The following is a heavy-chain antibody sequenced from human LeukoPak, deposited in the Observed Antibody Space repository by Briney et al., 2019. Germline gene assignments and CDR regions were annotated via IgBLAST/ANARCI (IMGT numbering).Heavy chain of an antibody. CDR2: INPNSGGT. CDR1: GYTFTGYY. V-gene: IGHV1-2*02. J-gene: IGHJ4*02. Sequence: ASVKVSCKASGYTFTGYYMHWVRQAPGQGLEWMGWINPNSGGTNYAQKFQGRVTMTRDTSISTAYMELSRLRSDDTAVYYCARFYYDILTGYYYFDYWGQGTRVTVSS. D-gene: IGHD3-9*01. CDR3: ARFYYDILTGYYYFDY.